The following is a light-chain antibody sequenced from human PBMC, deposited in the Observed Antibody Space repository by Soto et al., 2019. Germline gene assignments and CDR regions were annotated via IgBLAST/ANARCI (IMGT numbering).Light chain of an antibody. V-gene: IGKV1-33*01. CDR1: QDITNY. CDR3: QYYGNVPRT. Sequence: DIQMTQSPSSLSPSVGDRVTVTCPASQDITNYVNSFQQKPGRAPKLLIYDASVLETGVPSGFSGGGSGTDFTFTISSLRAADVPTCFCQYYGNVPRTFGRGTSLEI. J-gene: IGKJ2*02. CDR2: DAS.